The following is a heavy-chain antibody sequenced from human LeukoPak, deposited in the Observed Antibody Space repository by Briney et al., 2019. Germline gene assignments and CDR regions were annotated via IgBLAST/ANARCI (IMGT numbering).Heavy chain of an antibody. Sequence: PSETLSLTCTVSGGSISSSSYYWGWIRQPPGKGLEWIGSIYYSGSTYYNPSLKSRVTISVDTSKNQFSLKLSSVTAADTAVYYCARRSAPRGGAYFDNWGQGTLVTVSS. CDR1: GGSISSSSYY. V-gene: IGHV4-39*01. D-gene: IGHD3-10*01. J-gene: IGHJ4*02. CDR3: ARRSAPRGGAYFDN. CDR2: IYYSGST.